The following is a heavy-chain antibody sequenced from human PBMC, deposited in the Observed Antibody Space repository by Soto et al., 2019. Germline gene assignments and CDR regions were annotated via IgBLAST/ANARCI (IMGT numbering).Heavy chain of an antibody. CDR2: INSGGST. J-gene: IGHJ6*02. CDR3: VRENYYYGMDV. Sequence: GGSLILSCAASGFDASVNYMTWVRQAPGKGLEWVSAINSGGSTFYADSVKGRFTISRDNSKNTLYLQMNSLRVEDTAMYYCVRENYYYGMDVWGQGTAVTVSS. V-gene: IGHV3-66*01. CDR1: GFDASVNY.